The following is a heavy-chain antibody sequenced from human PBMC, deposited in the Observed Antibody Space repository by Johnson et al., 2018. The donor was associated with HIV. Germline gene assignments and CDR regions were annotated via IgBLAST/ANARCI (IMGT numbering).Heavy chain of an antibody. D-gene: IGHD4-23*01. CDR3: AKVMTPVDWHGFDI. CDR2: IRYDGSNK. Sequence: QVQLVESGGGVVQPGGSLRLSCAASDSMFSSYGMYWVRQAPGKGLEWVAFIRYDGSNKYYADSVKGRFTISRDNSKNTLYLQMNSLRAEDTAVYCCAKVMTPVDWHGFDIWGQGTMVTVSS. CDR1: DSMFSSYG. V-gene: IGHV3-30*02. J-gene: IGHJ3*02.